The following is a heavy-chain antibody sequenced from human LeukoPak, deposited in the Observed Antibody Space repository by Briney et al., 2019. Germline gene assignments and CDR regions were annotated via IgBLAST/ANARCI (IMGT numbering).Heavy chain of an antibody. V-gene: IGHV1-69*04. D-gene: IGHD3-22*01. J-gene: IGHJ4*02. CDR2: INPTLGIA. CDR3: ARDIPRDNSGYYSGNGFDY. Sequence: GGSVKVSCKASGGTFSRYTITWVRQAPGQGLEWMGRINPTLGIAYYGQTLQGRVTITGDKSTSTAYMELSSLTSEDTAIYYCARDIPRDNSGYYSGNGFDYWGQGTLVTVSS. CDR1: GGTFSRYT.